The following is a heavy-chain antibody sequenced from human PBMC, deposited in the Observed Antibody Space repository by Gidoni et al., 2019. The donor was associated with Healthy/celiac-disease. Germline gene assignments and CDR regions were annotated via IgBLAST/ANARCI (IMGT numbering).Heavy chain of an antibody. CDR2: ISYSGNT. D-gene: IGHD3-3*01. Sequence: QLQLQESVPGLVKPSETLSLTCTVSGGSISSSSYYWCWIRPTPGNGLEWIGSISYSGNTYYSPSFKSRVTISVDTSKNQFSMKLSSVTAADTAVYYCATLDFWSGYRDYWGQGTLVTVSS. J-gene: IGHJ4*02. V-gene: IGHV4-39*01. CDR1: GGSISSSSYY. CDR3: ATLDFWSGYRDY.